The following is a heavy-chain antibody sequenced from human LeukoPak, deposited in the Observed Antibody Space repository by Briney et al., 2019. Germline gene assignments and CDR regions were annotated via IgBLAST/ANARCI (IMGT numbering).Heavy chain of an antibody. CDR3: ARDHRPHYDILTGYYDY. D-gene: IGHD3-9*01. J-gene: IGHJ4*02. V-gene: IGHV3-33*08. Sequence: GGSLRLSCAASGFTFSSYDFSNYAMSWVRQAPGKGLEWVAVIWYDGSNKYYADSVKGRFTISRDNSKNTLYLQMNSLRAEDTAVYYCARDHRPHYDILTGYYDYWGQGTLVTVSS. CDR2: IWYDGSNK. CDR1: GFTFSSYD.